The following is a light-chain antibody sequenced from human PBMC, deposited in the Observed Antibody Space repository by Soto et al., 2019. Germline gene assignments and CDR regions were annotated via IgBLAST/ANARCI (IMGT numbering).Light chain of an antibody. CDR3: QQRSNWPPLT. V-gene: IGKV3-11*01. J-gene: IGKJ4*01. Sequence: IVLTQSPATLSLSPGERATLSCRASQSVGSYLAWHQQKPGQAPRLLIYDASNRATGIPARFSGSGSGTDFTLTISSLEPEDFAVYYCQQRSNWPPLTFGGGTKVDIK. CDR2: DAS. CDR1: QSVGSY.